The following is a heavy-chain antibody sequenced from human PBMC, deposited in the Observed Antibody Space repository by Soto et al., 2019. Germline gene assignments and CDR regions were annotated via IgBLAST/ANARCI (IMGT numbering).Heavy chain of an antibody. CDR3: AREDGVVGSSSAFDH. V-gene: IGHV3-53*01. CDR2: LHTDLTS. CDR1: GFAVSSNY. J-gene: IGHJ4*02. D-gene: IGHD1-26*01. Sequence: QLVESGGNLIQPGGSLRLSCAASGFAVSSNYMTWVRQAPGKGLEWVSILHTDLTSFYADSVKGRFAISRDNSKNTLYLQMNRLRAEDTAIYYCAREDGVVGSSSAFDHWGLGTLVTVSS.